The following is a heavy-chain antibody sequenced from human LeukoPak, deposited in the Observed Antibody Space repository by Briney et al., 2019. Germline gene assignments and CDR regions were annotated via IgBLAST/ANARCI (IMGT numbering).Heavy chain of an antibody. CDR2: IWYDGSNK. J-gene: IGHJ4*02. D-gene: IGHD4-17*01. V-gene: IGHV3-33*01. CDR3: AREPSFYGDYFGFDY. Sequence: GRSLRLSCAASGFTFSSYGMHWVRQAPGKGLEWVAVIWYDGSNKYYAESVKGRFTISRDNSKNTLYLQMNSLRAEDTAVYYCAREPSFYGDYFGFDYWGQGTLVTVSS. CDR1: GFTFSSYG.